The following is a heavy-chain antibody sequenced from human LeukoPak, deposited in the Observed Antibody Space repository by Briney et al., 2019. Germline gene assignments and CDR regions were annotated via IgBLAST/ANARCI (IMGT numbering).Heavy chain of an antibody. D-gene: IGHD3-3*01. CDR2: ISGSGGST. Sequence: QTGGSLRLSCAASGFTFSSYAMSWVRQAPGKGLEWGSAISGSGGSTYYADSVKGRFTISRDNSKNTLYLQMNSLRGEDTAVYYCAKQQRSSGYYIDYWGQGTLVTVSS. CDR1: GFTFSSYA. V-gene: IGHV3-23*01. CDR3: AKQQRSSGYYIDY. J-gene: IGHJ4*02.